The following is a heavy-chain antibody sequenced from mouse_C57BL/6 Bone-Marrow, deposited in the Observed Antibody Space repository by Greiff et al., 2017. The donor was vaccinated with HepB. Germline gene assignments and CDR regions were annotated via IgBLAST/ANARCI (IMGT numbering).Heavy chain of an antibody. CDR2: IWSGGST. V-gene: IGHV2-2*01. CDR3: ASHDGYWFAY. CDR1: GFSLTSYG. J-gene: IGHJ3*01. D-gene: IGHD2-3*01. Sequence: QVQLQQSGPGLVQPSQSLSITCTVSGFSLTSYGVHWVRQSPGKGLEWLGVIWSGGSTDYNAAFISRLSISKDNSKSQVFFKMNSLQADDTAIYYCASHDGYWFAYWGQGTLVTVSA.